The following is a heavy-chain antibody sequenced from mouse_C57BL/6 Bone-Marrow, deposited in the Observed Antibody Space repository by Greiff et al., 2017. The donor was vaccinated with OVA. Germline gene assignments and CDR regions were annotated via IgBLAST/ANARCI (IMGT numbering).Heavy chain of an antibody. Sequence: QVQLNESGPGLVQPSQSLSITCTVSGFSLTSYGVHWVRQSPGKGLEWLGVIWRGGSTDYNAAFMSRLSITKDNSKSQVFFKMNSLQADDTAIYYCATSYYSKDYAMDYWGQGTSVTVSS. CDR2: IWRGGST. J-gene: IGHJ4*01. CDR3: ATSYYSKDYAMDY. CDR1: GFSLTSYG. V-gene: IGHV2-5*01. D-gene: IGHD2-5*01.